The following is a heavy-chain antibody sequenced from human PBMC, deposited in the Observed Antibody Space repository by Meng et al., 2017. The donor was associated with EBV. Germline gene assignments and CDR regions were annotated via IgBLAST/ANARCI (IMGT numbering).Heavy chain of an antibody. J-gene: IGHJ4*02. D-gene: IGHD1-26*01. CDR3: AHSRVGATEFDY. CDR2: IYWDDDK. CDR1: GFSLSTSGVG. V-gene: IGHV2-5*02. Sequence: QITFNESGPPLVKTTQTLTLTCTFSGFSLSTSGVGVGWIRQPPGKALEWLALIYWDDDKRYSPSLKSRLTITKDTSKNQVVLTMTNMDPVDTATYYCAHSRVGATEFDYWGQGTLVTVSS.